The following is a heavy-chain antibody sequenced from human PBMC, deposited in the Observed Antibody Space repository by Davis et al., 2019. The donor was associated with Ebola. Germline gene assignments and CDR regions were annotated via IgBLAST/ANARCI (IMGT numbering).Heavy chain of an antibody. CDR2: IYSGGGS. Sequence: SETLSLTCTVSGGSINNYHWSWIRQPPGRELEWIAYIYSGGGSYYNPSLKSRVTISVDTSKNQFSLKLNSVTAADTAVYYCARAPGVDDDNWNVEYLQQWGQGTLVRVSS. J-gene: IGHJ1*01. CDR1: GGSINNYH. CDR3: ARAPGVDDDNWNVEYLQQ. D-gene: IGHD5-24*01. V-gene: IGHV4-59*08.